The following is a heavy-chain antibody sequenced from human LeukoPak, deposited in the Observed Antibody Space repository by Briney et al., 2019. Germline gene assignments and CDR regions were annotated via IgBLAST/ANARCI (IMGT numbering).Heavy chain of an antibody. CDR2: MNPNSGNT. CDR1: GYTFTGYY. CDR3: ARGQDYGDWFDP. V-gene: IGHV1-8*02. Sequence: ASVKVSCKASGYTFTGYYMHWVRQAPGQGLEWMGWMNPNSGNTGYAQKFQGRVTMTRNTSISTAYMELSSLRSEDTAVYYCARGQDYGDWFDPWGQGTLVTVSS. D-gene: IGHD4-17*01. J-gene: IGHJ5*02.